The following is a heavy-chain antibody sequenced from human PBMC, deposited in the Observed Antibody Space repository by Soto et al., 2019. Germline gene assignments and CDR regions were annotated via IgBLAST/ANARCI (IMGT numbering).Heavy chain of an antibody. Sequence: ASVKVSCKASGYTFTGYYMHWVRQAPGQGLEWMGWINPNSGGTNYAQKFQGRITMTRDTSISTAYMELSRLRSDDTAVYYCARDLPYYDFWSGYDYWGQGTLVTVSS. D-gene: IGHD3-3*01. J-gene: IGHJ4*02. CDR1: GYTFTGYY. CDR2: INPNSGGT. CDR3: ARDLPYYDFWSGYDY. V-gene: IGHV1-2*02.